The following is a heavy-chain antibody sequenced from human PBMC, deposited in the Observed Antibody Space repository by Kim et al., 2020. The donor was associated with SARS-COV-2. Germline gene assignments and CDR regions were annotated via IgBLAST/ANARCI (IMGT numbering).Heavy chain of an antibody. J-gene: IGHJ4*02. D-gene: IGHD3-3*01. CDR3: ARIRGGDFWSGYFDY. V-gene: IGHV5-51*01. Sequence: PSFQGKVTISADKSIRTAYLQWSSLKASDTAMYYCARIRGGDFWSGYFDYWGQGTLVTVSS.